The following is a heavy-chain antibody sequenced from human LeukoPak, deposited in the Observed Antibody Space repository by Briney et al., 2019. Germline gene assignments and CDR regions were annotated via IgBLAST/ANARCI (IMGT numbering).Heavy chain of an antibody. D-gene: IGHD3-3*01. J-gene: IGHJ4*02. CDR3: ARVQENYDFWSGYYTPRYFDY. CDR1: GGSISSYY. CDR2: IYHSGST. V-gene: IGHV4-38-2*02. Sequence: PSETLSLTCTVSGGSISSYYWSWIRQPPGKGLEWIGSIYHSGSTYYNPSLKSRVTISVDTSKNQFSLKLSSVTAADTAVYYCARVQENYDFWSGYYTPRYFDYWGQGTLVTVSS.